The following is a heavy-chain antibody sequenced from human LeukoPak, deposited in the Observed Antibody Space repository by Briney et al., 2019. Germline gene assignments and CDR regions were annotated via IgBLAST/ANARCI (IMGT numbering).Heavy chain of an antibody. CDR3: ARDENWAFDY. CDR2: ISISSGAI. J-gene: IGHJ4*02. CDR1: GFTFSSYS. D-gene: IGHD7-27*01. Sequence: PGGSLRLSCAASGFTFSSYSMNWVRQAPGKGPEWVSYISISSGAISYADSVKGRFTISRDIAKNSLYLQMNSLRAEDTAVYYCARDENWAFDYWGQGILVTVSS. V-gene: IGHV3-48*01.